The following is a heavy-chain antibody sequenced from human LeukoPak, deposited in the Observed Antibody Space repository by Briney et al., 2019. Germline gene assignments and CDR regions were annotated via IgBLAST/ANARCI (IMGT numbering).Heavy chain of an antibody. CDR1: GFAFSDYY. CDR2: ISSSGSTI. CDR3: ARRSDIADAFDI. D-gene: IGHD5-12*01. V-gene: IGHV3-11*01. Sequence: GGSLRLSCAASGFAFSDYYMSWIRQAPGKGLEWVSYISSSGSTIYYADSVKGRFTISRDNAKNSLYPQMNSLRAEDTAVYYCARRSDIADAFDIWGQGTMVTVSS. J-gene: IGHJ3*02.